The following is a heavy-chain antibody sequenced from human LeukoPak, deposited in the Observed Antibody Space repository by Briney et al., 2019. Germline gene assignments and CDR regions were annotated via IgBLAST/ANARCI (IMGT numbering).Heavy chain of an antibody. CDR3: AASIAVAGTVRAFDI. CDR2: IVVGSGNT. D-gene: IGHD6-19*01. CDR1: GFTFTSSA. V-gene: IGHV1-58*02. J-gene: IGHJ3*02. Sequence: GASVKVSCKASGFTFTSSAMQWVRQARGQRLEWIGWIVVGSGNTNYAQKFQERVTITRDMSTSTAYMELSSLRSEDTAVYYCAASIAVAGTVRAFDIWGQGTMVTVSS.